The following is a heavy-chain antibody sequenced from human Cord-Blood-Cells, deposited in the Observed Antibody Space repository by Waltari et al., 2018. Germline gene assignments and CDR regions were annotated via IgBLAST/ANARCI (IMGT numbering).Heavy chain of an antibody. J-gene: IGHJ3*02. V-gene: IGHV5-51*01. CDR2: IYPGDSET. CDR1: GYSFTSYW. Sequence: EVQLVQSGAEVKKPGESLKISCKGSGYSFTSYWIGWVRQMPGEGREWMVIIYPGDSETRHSPSFQGQVTNSADKSISTAYLQWSSLKASDTAMYYCASNGEYSSSSAAFDIWGQGTMVTVSS. CDR3: ASNGEYSSSSAAFDI. D-gene: IGHD6-6*01.